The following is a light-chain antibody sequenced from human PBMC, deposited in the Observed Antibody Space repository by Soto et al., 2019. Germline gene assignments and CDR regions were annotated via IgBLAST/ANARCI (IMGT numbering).Light chain of an antibody. V-gene: IGLV4-69*01. J-gene: IGLJ2*01. CDR1: SGHSSYA. CDR3: QTWGTGTLV. Sequence: QLVLTQSPSASASLGASVKLTCTLSSGHSSYAIAWHQQQAEKGPRYLMKLNSDGSHSKGDGIPDRFSGSSSGAERYLTISSLQSEDEADYYCQTWGTGTLVFGGGTKLTVL. CDR2: LNSDGSH.